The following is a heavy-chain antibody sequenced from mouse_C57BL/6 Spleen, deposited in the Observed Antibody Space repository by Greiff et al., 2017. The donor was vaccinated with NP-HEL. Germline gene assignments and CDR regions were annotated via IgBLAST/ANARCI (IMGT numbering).Heavy chain of an antibody. D-gene: IGHD1-1*02. CDR3: ARDRYGGLDY. J-gene: IGHJ2*01. CDR2: ISYDGSN. V-gene: IGHV3-6*01. CDR1: GYSITSGYY. Sequence: VQLQQSGPGLVKPSQSLSLTCSVTGYSITSGYYWNWIRQFPGNKLEWMGYISYDGSNNYNPSLKNRISITRDTSKNQFFLKLNSVTTEDTATYYCARDRYGGLDYWGQGTTLTVSS.